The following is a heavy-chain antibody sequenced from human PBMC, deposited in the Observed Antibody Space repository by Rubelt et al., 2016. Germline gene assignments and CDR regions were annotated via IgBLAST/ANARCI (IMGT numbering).Heavy chain of an antibody. Sequence: QVQLVQSGAEVKKPGSSVKVSCKASGGTFNNYAINWVRQAPGQGLEWMGWMNPNSGNTGYAQKFQGRVTMTRNTSISTAYMELSSLRSEDTAVYYCARASSLSDIVVVPAAITYWGQGTLVTVSS. V-gene: IGHV1-8*02. J-gene: IGHJ4*02. D-gene: IGHD2-2*02. CDR2: MNPNSGNT. CDR1: GGTFNNYA. CDR3: ARASSLSDIVVVPAAITY.